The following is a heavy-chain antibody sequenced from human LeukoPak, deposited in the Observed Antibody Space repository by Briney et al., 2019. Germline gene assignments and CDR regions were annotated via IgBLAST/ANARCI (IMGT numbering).Heavy chain of an antibody. D-gene: IGHD5-12*01. CDR2: ISWNSGSI. CDR1: GFTFDDYA. J-gene: IGHJ4*02. CDR3: AKDISGYDYYFDY. Sequence: GGSLRLSCAASGFTFDDYAMHWVRQAPGKGLEWVSGISWNSGSIGYADSVKGRFTISRDNAKNSLHLQMNSLRAEDTALYYCAKDISGYDYYFDYWGQGTLVTVSS. V-gene: IGHV3-9*01.